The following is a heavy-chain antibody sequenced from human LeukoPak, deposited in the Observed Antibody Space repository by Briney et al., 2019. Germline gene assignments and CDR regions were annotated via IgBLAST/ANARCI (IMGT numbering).Heavy chain of an antibody. J-gene: IGHJ4*02. CDR2: INTDGSST. Sequence: PGGSLRLSCAASGFTFSSYAMSWVRQAPGKGLEWVSRINTDGSSTTYADSVKGRFTISRDNSKNTLYLQMNSLRVEDTAVYYCAKGPRAYSSSPTYYFDYWGQGTLVTVSS. CDR3: AKGPRAYSSSPTYYFDY. D-gene: IGHD6-6*01. CDR1: GFTFSSYA. V-gene: IGHV3-23*01.